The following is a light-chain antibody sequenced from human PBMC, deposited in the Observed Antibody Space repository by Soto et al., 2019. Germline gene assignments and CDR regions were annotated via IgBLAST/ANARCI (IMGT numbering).Light chain of an antibody. V-gene: IGKV3-20*01. Sequence: ETVLTQSPCTLSLSPGERATLSCRASQSVSSSSLAWYQQRPGQAPRLLIYGASSRATGIPDRFSGTGSETDFTLTISRLEPEDFAVYYCQQYDNSPITFGQGTR. J-gene: IGKJ5*01. CDR2: GAS. CDR3: QQYDNSPIT. CDR1: QSVSSSS.